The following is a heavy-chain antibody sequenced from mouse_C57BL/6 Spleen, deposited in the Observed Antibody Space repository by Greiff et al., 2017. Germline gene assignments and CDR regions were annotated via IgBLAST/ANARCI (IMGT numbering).Heavy chain of an antibody. J-gene: IGHJ2*01. Sequence: EVQLQQSGPELVKPGASVKISCKASGYTFTDYYMNWVKQSHGKSLEWIGDINPNNGGTSYNQKFKGKATLTVDKSSSTAYMELHSLTSEDSAVYYCARGGYYGSTTPYFDYWGQGTTLTVSS. CDR3: ARGGYYGSTTPYFDY. V-gene: IGHV1-26*01. D-gene: IGHD1-1*01. CDR1: GYTFTDYY. CDR2: INPNNGGT.